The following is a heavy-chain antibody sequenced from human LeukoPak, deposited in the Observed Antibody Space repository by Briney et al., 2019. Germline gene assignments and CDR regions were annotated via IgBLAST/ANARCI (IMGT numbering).Heavy chain of an antibody. J-gene: IGHJ4*02. D-gene: IGHD3-10*01. V-gene: IGHV4-34*01. CDR3: ARSGIWFGELFGTFDY. Sequence: SETLSLTCAVYGGSFSGYYWSWIRQPLGKGLEWIGEINHSGSTNYNPSLKSRVTISVDTSKNQFSLKLSSVTAADTAVYYCARSGIWFGELFGTFDYWGQGTLVTVSS. CDR1: GGSFSGYY. CDR2: INHSGST.